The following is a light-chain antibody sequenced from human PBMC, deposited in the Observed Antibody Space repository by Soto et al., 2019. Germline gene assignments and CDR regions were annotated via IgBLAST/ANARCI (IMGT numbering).Light chain of an antibody. CDR3: QRHNNWPLT. CDR1: QGIGST. J-gene: IGKJ4*01. Sequence: EIVLTQSPAALSVSPGERVTLSCRASQGIGSTLAWYQQKPGQTPRLLIYDSSTRAIGIPTRFSGSRSGTEFTLTINGLQSEDFAVYYCQRHNNWPLTFGGGTKVDIK. V-gene: IGKV3-15*01. CDR2: DSS.